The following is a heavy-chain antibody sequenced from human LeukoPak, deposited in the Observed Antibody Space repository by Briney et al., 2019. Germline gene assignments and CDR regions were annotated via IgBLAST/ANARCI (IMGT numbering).Heavy chain of an antibody. V-gene: IGHV3-53*01. CDR1: GFAVSSNY. CDR3: AAGSSAGAFDI. J-gene: IGHJ3*02. D-gene: IGHD3-22*01. Sequence: GGSLRLSCAASGFAVSSNYMSWVRQAPGKGLEWVSVIYSGGSTYYADSVKGRFTISRDNSKNTLYLQMNSLRAEDTAVYYCAAGSSAGAFDIWGQGTMVTVSS. CDR2: IYSGGST.